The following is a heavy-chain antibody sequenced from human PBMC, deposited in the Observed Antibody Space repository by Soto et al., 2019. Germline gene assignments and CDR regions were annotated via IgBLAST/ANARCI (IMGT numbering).Heavy chain of an antibody. CDR1: GGSISSGNYY. J-gene: IGHJ5*02. CDR2: IYYSGNT. CDR3: ARGLNYYDSSGFLNWFDP. V-gene: IGHV4-30-4*01. D-gene: IGHD3-22*01. Sequence: PSETLSLTCTVSGGSISSGNYYWNWIRQPPGKGLDWIGYIYYSGNTYYNPSLKSRVSISVDTSKNQFSLKLSSVNAADTAVYYCARGLNYYDSSGFLNWFDPWGQGTLVTVSS.